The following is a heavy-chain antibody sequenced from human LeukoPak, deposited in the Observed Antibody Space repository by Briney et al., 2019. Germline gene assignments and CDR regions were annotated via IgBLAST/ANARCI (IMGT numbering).Heavy chain of an antibody. CDR1: GFTFSSYS. CDR3: ATDYYDSSGYYYVEGY. D-gene: IGHD3-22*01. V-gene: IGHV3-48*01. Sequence: GGSLRLSCAASGFTFSSYSMNWVRQAPGKGLEWVSYISSSSSTIYYADSVKGRFTISRDNAKNSLYLQMNSLRAEDTAVYYCATDYYDSSGYYYVEGYWGQGTLVTVSS. J-gene: IGHJ4*02. CDR2: ISSSSSTI.